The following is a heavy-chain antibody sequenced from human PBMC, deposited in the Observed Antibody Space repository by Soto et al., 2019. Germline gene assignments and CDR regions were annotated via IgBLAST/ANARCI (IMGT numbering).Heavy chain of an antibody. D-gene: IGHD1-26*01. CDR3: ARAEVGATTRIDY. V-gene: IGHV1-69*06. CDR1: GGNFNNNA. J-gene: IGHJ4*02. CDR2: IMPIFRKA. Sequence: QVQLVQSGAEVKKPGSSVRVSCKVSGGNFNNNAISWVRQAPGQGLEWMGGIMPIFRKAEYAQEFQGRVTLTADKSTSTFNMELSGLRSGDTAIYYCARAEVGATTRIDYWGQGTLVTVSS.